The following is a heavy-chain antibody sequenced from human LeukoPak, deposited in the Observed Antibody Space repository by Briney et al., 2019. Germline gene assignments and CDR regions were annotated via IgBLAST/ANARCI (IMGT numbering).Heavy chain of an antibody. J-gene: IGHJ5*02. CDR1: GGTISSYY. V-gene: IGHV4-59*01. D-gene: IGHD2-21*01. CDR3: ARAFRLFVAVNWLDP. Sequence: SETLCLTCTASGGTISSYYWSWIRQPPGKGLEWVGYIYCSGSTYYDVSVRGRVTISVDTSKNQLSLKLSAVTAADTAVYYCARAFRLFVAVNWLDPWGQGTLVTVSS. CDR2: IYCSGST.